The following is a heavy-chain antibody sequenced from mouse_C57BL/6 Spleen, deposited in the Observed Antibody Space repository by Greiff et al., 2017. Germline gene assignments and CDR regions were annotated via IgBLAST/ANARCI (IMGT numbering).Heavy chain of an antibody. D-gene: IGHD2-3*01. CDR2: INPSSGYT. Sequence: QVQLQQSGAELAKPGASVKLSCKASGYTFTSYWMHWVKQRPGQGLEWIGYINPSSGYTKYNQKFKDKATLTADKSSSTAYMQLSSLTYEEAAVYYCGRGGGYYYGVSYAMDDWGQGTSVTVSS. V-gene: IGHV1-7*01. CDR1: GYTFTSYW. J-gene: IGHJ4*01. CDR3: GRGGGYYYGVSYAMDD.